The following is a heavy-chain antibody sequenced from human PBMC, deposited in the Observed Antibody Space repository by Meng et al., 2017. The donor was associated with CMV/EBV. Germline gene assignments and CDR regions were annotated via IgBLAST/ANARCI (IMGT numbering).Heavy chain of an antibody. V-gene: IGHV3-74*01. CDR1: GFIFSNYW. D-gene: IGHD3-3*01. CDR3: ARDPDDFWSGYPPGYGMDV. CDR2: INEDGSAT. J-gene: IGHJ6*02. Sequence: GESLKISCATSGFIFSNYWIHWVRQAPGKGLNWVARINEDGSATTYADSVRGRFFVSRDNAKNTADLQMNTVSAEDTAVYYCARDPDDFWSGYPPGYGMDVWGQGTTVTVSS.